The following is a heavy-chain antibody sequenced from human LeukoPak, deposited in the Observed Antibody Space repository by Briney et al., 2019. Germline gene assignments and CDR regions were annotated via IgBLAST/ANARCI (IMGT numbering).Heavy chain of an antibody. Sequence: PSQTLSLTCTVSGGSISSGSYFWNWIRQPAGKALEWIGRIYTSGSTNYNPSPKSRVTISVDTSKNQFSLKLSSVTAADTAVYYCAREANYYDSSGFDPWGQGTLVTVSS. D-gene: IGHD3-22*01. CDR2: IYTSGST. CDR1: GGSISSGSYF. V-gene: IGHV4-61*02. J-gene: IGHJ5*02. CDR3: AREANYYDSSGFDP.